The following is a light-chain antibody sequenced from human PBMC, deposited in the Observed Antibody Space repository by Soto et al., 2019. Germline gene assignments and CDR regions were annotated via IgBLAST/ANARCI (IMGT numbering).Light chain of an antibody. CDR1: QSVKNNY. V-gene: IGKV3-20*01. CDR3: QQYVTSFT. CDR2: GAS. J-gene: IGKJ3*01. Sequence: EIVFTQSPGTLSLSPGERATLSCRASQSVKNNYLAWYQQKPGQAPRLLIYGASSRATGTPDRFSGSGSGTDFTLTISRLEPEDFAVYYCQQYVTSFTFGPGTRVDIK.